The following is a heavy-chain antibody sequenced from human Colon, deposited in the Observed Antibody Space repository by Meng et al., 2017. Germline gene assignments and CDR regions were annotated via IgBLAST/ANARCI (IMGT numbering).Heavy chain of an antibody. J-gene: IGHJ4*02. CDR2: VYYTGSA. CDR1: GGSVSSPSYY. Sequence: QVQLPGSGPRLVRPSETLSLTCTLSGGSVSSPSYYWSWIRQTPGKGLEWIGYVYYTGSANYNPSLKSRVTISVDTSKNHFSLNLTSVTAADTAVYYCARFYGSGTFEVHDYWGQGTLVTVSS. D-gene: IGHD3-10*01. CDR3: ARFYGSGTFEVHDY. V-gene: IGHV4-61*03.